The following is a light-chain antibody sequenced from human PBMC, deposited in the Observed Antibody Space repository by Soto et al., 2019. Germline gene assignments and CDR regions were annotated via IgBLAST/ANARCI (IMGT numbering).Light chain of an antibody. V-gene: IGKV3-20*01. CDR3: QQYERSPTT. Sequence: EIVLTQSPGTLSLSPGERATLSCRASQSVSSTYLAWYQQKPGQAPSLLIYGASRRATGSPDRFSGSGSGTDFTLTISRLETEDFAVYYCQQYERSPTTFGGGTKVEIK. CDR2: GAS. J-gene: IGKJ4*01. CDR1: QSVSSTY.